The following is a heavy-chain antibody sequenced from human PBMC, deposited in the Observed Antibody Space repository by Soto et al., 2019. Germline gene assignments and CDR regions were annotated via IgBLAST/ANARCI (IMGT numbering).Heavy chain of an antibody. D-gene: IGHD4-4*01. J-gene: IGHJ6*02. CDR1: GGSPGCFY. V-gene: IGHV4-59*01. CDR3: ARDGDGRMTTNPYYYNGMDV. CDR2: VFYTGRA. Sequence: PSENPSLPLTFSGGSPGCFYWSLVPQPPGEGLEWIGYVFYTGRANYNASLKSRVSISLDTSNYQFSLKLSSVTAADTAVYYCARDGDGRMTTNPYYYNGMDVWGPGTTVTVSS.